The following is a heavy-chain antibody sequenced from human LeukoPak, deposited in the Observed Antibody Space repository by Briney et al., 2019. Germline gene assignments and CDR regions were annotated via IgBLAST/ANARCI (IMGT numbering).Heavy chain of an antibody. D-gene: IGHD1-1*01. CDR2: MNPNSGHT. CDR1: GYTFTSYG. V-gene: IGHV1-8*03. Sequence: GASVKVSCKASGYTFTSYGINWVRQATGQGLEWMGWMNPNSGHTDYAQNFQGRVTITRNTSISTAYMELSRLRSEDTAVYYCARVPKWNRPTDYYYYMDVWGKGTTVTVSS. CDR3: ARVPKWNRPTDYYYYMDV. J-gene: IGHJ6*03.